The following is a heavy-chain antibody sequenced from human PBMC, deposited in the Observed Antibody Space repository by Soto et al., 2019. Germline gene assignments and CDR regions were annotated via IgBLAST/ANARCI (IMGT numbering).Heavy chain of an antibody. CDR3: ARDLVGANENPYYYYYGMDV. D-gene: IGHD1-26*01. CDR2: IWYDGSNK. J-gene: IGHJ6*02. CDR1: GFTFSSYG. Sequence: QVQLVESGGGVVQPGRSLRLSCAASGFTFSSYGMHWVRQAPGKGRGWGAVIWYDGSNKYYADSVKGRFTISRDNSKNTLYLQMNSLRAEDTAVYYCARDLVGANENPYYYYYGMDVWGQGTTVTVSS. V-gene: IGHV3-33*01.